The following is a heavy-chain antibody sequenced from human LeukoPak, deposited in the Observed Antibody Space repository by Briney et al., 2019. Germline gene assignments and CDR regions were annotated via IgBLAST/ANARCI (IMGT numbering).Heavy chain of an antibody. Sequence: ASVKVSCKASGYTFTGYYMHWVRQAPGQGLEWMGRINPNSGGTNYAQKFQGRVTMTRDTSISTAYMELSRLRSDDTAVYYCARDDELGSWGSKSGFDYWGQGTLVTVSS. V-gene: IGHV1-2*06. D-gene: IGHD1-26*01. CDR1: GYTFTGYY. CDR3: ARDDELGSWGSKSGFDY. CDR2: INPNSGGT. J-gene: IGHJ4*02.